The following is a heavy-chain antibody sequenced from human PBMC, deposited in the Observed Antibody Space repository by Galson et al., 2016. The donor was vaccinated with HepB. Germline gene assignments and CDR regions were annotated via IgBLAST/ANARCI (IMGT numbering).Heavy chain of an antibody. CDR2: VSSYNGNT. J-gene: IGHJ3*01. V-gene: IGHV1-18*01. CDR1: GYSFSNYG. D-gene: IGHD6-13*01. Sequence: SVKVSCKASGYSFSNYGISWVRQAPGQGLEWLGWVSSYNGNTNYAPKFRGRAIMTTDTPTGTIYMEMRSLRSDDTAVYFCARALQLDSFGLDAFDVWGQGTMVIVSS. CDR3: ARALQLDSFGLDAFDV.